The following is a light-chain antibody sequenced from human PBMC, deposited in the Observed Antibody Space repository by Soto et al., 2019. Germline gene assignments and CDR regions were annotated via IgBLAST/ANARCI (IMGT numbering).Light chain of an antibody. CDR1: QSGSSN. CDR2: GAS. Sequence: EIVMTQSPDTLSVSPGERATLSCRASQSGSSNLACYQQKPGQAPRLLIYGASTRATGFPARFSGSGSGTEFTLTISSLQSEDFAVYYCHHYNSWPYTFGQGTKVEIK. J-gene: IGKJ2*01. CDR3: HHYNSWPYT. V-gene: IGKV3-15*01.